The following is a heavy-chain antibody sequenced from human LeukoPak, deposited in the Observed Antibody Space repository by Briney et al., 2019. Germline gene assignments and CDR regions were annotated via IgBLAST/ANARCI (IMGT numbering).Heavy chain of an antibody. CDR2: MYYSGST. V-gene: IGHV4-59*01. Sequence: LETLSLTCTVSGGSMSRYYWSWIRQPPGKGLEWIWYMYYSGSTKYKPSLKSRVTISVDTSKNQFSLKLSSVTAADTAVYYCARSSTGSYFDYWGQGTLVTVSS. CDR3: ARSSTGSYFDY. D-gene: IGHD2-15*01. CDR1: GGSMSRYY. J-gene: IGHJ4*02.